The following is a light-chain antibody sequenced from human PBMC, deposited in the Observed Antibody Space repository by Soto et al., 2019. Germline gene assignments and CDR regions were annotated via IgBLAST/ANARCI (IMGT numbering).Light chain of an antibody. V-gene: IGKV1-8*01. Sequence: AIRMTQSPSSLSASTGDRVTITCRASQGISSYLALYQQKPGKAPKLLIYVASTFPSLVPSRFSGSCSGTDFTLTISLLQAEYSATHCYQHYYSYLRTFGGGTKVDIK. CDR2: VAS. J-gene: IGKJ4*02. CDR1: QGISSY. CDR3: QHYYSYLRT.